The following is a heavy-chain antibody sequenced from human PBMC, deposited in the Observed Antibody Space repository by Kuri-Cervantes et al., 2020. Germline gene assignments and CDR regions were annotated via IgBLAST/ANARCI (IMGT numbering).Heavy chain of an antibody. Sequence: ASVKVSCKASGYTFTSYAMHWVRQAPGQRLEWMGWINAGNGNTKYSQKFQGRVTLTRDTSASTAYMELRSLRSDDTAVYYCARDQYYDFWSGYYRPPTKGYMDVWGKGTTVTVSS. V-gene: IGHV1-3*01. CDR2: INAGNGNT. J-gene: IGHJ6*03. D-gene: IGHD3-3*01. CDR1: GYTFTSYA. CDR3: ARDQYYDFWSGYYRPPTKGYMDV.